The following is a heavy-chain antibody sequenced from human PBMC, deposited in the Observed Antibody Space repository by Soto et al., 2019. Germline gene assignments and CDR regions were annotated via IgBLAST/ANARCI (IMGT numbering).Heavy chain of an antibody. CDR1: GFSLSTSGVG. Sequence: QITLKESGPTLVKPTQTLTLTCTFSGFSLSTSGVGVGWIRQPPGKALEWLALIYWDDDKRYSPSLKSRLTFIKDTSKNQVVLTMTNMDPVDTATYYCAHIYYNTVTNPPFEFWGQGTLVTVSS. V-gene: IGHV2-5*02. D-gene: IGHD4-17*01. CDR3: AHIYYNTVTNPPFEF. CDR2: IYWDDDK. J-gene: IGHJ4*02.